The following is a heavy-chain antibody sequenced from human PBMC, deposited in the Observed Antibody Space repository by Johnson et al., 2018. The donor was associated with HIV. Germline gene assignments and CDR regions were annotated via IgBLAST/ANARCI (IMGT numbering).Heavy chain of an antibody. CDR1: GFTFSSYD. J-gene: IGHJ3*02. CDR3: AIDAPDSGSYHAFDI. Sequence: QVQLVESGGGLVQPGGSLRLSCAASGFTFSSYDMHWVRQAPGKGLEWVSFIRYDGNNKYYTDSVKGRFTVSRENAKNTVYLQMNSLRAEDTAVYYRAIDAPDSGSYHAFDIWGQGTMVTVSS. D-gene: IGHD1-26*01. V-gene: IGHV3-30*02. CDR2: IRYDGNNK.